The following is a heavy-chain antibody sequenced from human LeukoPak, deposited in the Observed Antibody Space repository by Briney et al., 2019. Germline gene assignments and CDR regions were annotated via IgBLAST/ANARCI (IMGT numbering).Heavy chain of an antibody. J-gene: IGHJ4*02. CDR3: ASWFRNYDSSGHTY. D-gene: IGHD3-22*01. Sequence: PSETLSLTCTVSGGSISSYYWSWIWQPPGKGLEWIGYIYYSGSTNYNPSLKSRVTISVDTSKNQFSLKLSSVTAADTAVYYCASWFRNYDSSGHTYWGQGTLVTVSS. CDR2: IYYSGST. V-gene: IGHV4-59*01. CDR1: GGSISSYY.